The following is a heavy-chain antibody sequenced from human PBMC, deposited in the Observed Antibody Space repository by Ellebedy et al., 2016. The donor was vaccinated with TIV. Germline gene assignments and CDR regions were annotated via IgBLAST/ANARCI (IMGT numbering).Heavy chain of an antibody. Sequence: GESLKISCATSGFTFSTYWMAWVRQAPGKGLEWVANIKEDGSQTYYVGSVKGRFTISRDNAKNSLYLQMNSLRADDTAVYYCATDRGYFTFDYWGQGSLITVS. CDR2: IKEDGSQT. CDR3: ATDRGYFTFDY. V-gene: IGHV3-7*03. D-gene: IGHD3-9*01. CDR1: GFTFSTYW. J-gene: IGHJ4*02.